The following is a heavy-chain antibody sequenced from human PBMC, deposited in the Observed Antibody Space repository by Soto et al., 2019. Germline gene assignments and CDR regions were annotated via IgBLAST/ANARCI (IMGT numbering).Heavy chain of an antibody. D-gene: IGHD3-10*01. V-gene: IGHV5-51*01. J-gene: IGHJ6*02. CDR3: ARHSGSGSPYYYYYGMDV. CDR2: IYPGDSDT. Sequence: PRESLKISCKGSGYSFTSYWIVWLRQIPGKGLEWMGIIYPGDSDTRYSPSFQGQVTISADKSISTAYLQWSSLKASDTAMYYCARHSGSGSPYYYYYGMDVWGQGTTVTVSS. CDR1: GYSFTSYW.